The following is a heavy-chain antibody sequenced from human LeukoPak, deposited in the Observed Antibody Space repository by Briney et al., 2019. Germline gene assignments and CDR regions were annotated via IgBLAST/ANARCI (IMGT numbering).Heavy chain of an antibody. J-gene: IGHJ5*02. Sequence: SVKVSCKASGGTFSSYAISWVRQAPGQGLEWMGGIVPIFGTANYAQKFQGRVTITADESTSTAYMELSSLRSEDTAVYYCVSSSLYWFDPWGQGTLVTVSS. V-gene: IGHV1-69*13. CDR3: VSSSLYWFDP. CDR1: GGTFSSYA. CDR2: IVPIFGTA. D-gene: IGHD6-13*01.